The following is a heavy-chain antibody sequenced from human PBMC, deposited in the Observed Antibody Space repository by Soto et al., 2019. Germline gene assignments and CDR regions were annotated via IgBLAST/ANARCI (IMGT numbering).Heavy chain of an antibody. CDR1: GYSFTSYW. Sequence: GESLKISCKGSGYSFTSYWIGWVRQMPGKGLEWMGIIYPGDSDTRYSPSFQGQVTISADKSISTAYLQWSSLKASDTAMYYCARIRSRLELTGVGYMDVWGKGTTVTVSS. CDR2: IYPGDSDT. CDR3: ARIRSRLELTGVGYMDV. V-gene: IGHV5-51*01. J-gene: IGHJ6*03. D-gene: IGHD1-7*01.